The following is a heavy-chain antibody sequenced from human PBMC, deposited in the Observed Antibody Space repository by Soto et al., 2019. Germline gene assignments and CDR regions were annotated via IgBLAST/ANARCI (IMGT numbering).Heavy chain of an antibody. V-gene: IGHV1-46*03. D-gene: IGHD6-19*01. CDR2: IDPGGGST. Sequence: ASVKVSCKASGYTFTSYYMNWVRQAPGQGLVWMGIIDPGGGSTDYAQKFQGRITMTRDTSTSTVYMELSSLRSDDTAMYYCARRLAVAGHKYFQHWGQGTLVTVSS. J-gene: IGHJ1*01. CDR1: GYTFTSYY. CDR3: ARRLAVAGHKYFQH.